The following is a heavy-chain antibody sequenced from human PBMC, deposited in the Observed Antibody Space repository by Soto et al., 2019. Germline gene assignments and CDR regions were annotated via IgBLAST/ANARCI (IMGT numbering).Heavy chain of an antibody. CDR2: IWYDGSNK. J-gene: IGHJ6*02. CDR3: ARDRARPTYCSSTSCPYYYGMDV. CDR1: GFTFSSYG. Sequence: GGSLRLSCAASGFTFSSYGMHWVRQAPGKGLEWVAVIWYDGSNKYYADSVKGRFTISRDNSKNTLYLQMNSLRAEDTAVYYCARDRARPTYCSSTSCPYYYGMDVWGQGTKVTVSS. V-gene: IGHV3-33*01. D-gene: IGHD2-2*01.